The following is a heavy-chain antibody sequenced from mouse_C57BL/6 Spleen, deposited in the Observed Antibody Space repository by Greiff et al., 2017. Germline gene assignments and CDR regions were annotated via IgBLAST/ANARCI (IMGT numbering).Heavy chain of an antibody. J-gene: IGHJ2*01. V-gene: IGHV1-82*01. CDR2: IYPGDGDT. CDR3: ARYRATTVVAYYFEY. CDR1: GYAFSSSW. Sequence: VQLQQSGPELVKPGASVKISCKASGYAFSSSWMNWVKQRPGKGLEWIGRIYPGDGDTNYNGKFKGKATLTADKSSSTAYMQLSSLTSEDSAVYFCARYRATTVVAYYFEYWGQGTTLTVSS. D-gene: IGHD1-1*01.